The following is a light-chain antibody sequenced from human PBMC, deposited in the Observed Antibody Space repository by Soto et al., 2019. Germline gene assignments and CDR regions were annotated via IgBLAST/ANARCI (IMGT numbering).Light chain of an antibody. J-gene: IGKJ1*01. Sequence: EIVLTQSPGTLSLSPGERATLSCRATQSVSSSYLAWYQQKPGQAPRLPIYGASSRATGIPDRFSGSGSGTDFTLTISRLEPEDFAGYYCQQYGSSPRTFGQGTKVEIK. CDR2: GAS. CDR3: QQYGSSPRT. CDR1: QSVSSSY. V-gene: IGKV3-20*01.